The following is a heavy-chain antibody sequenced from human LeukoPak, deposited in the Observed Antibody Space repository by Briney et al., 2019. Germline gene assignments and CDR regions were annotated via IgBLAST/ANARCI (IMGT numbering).Heavy chain of an antibody. Sequence: GGSLRLSCAASGFTFSTYWMHWVRQAPGKGLVWVSRISSDGSITGYADSVKGRFTISRDNAKNTLYLQMNSLRAEDTAVYYCARDRGTSIAARPGNWFDPWGQGTLVTVSS. CDR2: ISSDGSIT. V-gene: IGHV3-74*01. J-gene: IGHJ5*02. CDR3: ARDRGTSIAARPGNWFDP. D-gene: IGHD6-6*01. CDR1: GFTFSTYW.